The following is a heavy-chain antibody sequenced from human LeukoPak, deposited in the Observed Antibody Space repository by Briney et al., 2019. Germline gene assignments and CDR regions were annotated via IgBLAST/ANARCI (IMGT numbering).Heavy chain of an antibody. CDR3: ARGVNGNYGKFDS. V-gene: IGHV3-74*03. J-gene: IGHJ4*02. CDR2: IGPDGRTT. D-gene: IGHD4-17*01. CDR1: GFSVSNYW. Sequence: PGVSVRLYCAASGFSVSNYWMQWVRQAPGKGLMWVSRIGPDGRTTTYADSVKGRFTISRDSAKNTLYVQMNSLRAEDTAVYYCARGVNGNYGKFDSWGQGTLVTVSS.